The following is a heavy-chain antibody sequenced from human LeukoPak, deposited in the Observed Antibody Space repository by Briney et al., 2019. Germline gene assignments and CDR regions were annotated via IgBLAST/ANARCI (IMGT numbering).Heavy chain of an antibody. CDR1: GFTFSSYA. J-gene: IGHJ4*02. CDR3: ARDDPRGYSGYVHFDY. D-gene: IGHD5-12*01. Sequence: AGGSLRLSCAASGFTFSSYAMHWVRQAPGKGLEWVAVISYDGSNKYYADSVKGRFTISRDNSKNTLYLQMNSLRAEDTAVYYCARDDPRGYSGYVHFDYWGQGTLVTVSS. CDR2: ISYDGSNK. V-gene: IGHV3-30*04.